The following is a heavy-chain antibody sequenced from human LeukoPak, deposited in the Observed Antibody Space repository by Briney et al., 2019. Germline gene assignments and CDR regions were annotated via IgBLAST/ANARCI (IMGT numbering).Heavy chain of an antibody. D-gene: IGHD6-13*01. V-gene: IGHV4-39*01. CDR2: IYYSGST. CDR3: ARRAGYSSSSAQSPFDY. Sequence: PSETLSLTCTVSGGSISSSSYYWGWIRQPPGKRLEWTGSIYYSGSTYYNPSLKSRVTVSVDTSKNQFSLKLSSVTAADTAVYYCARRAGYSSSSAQSPFDYWGQGTLVTVSS. J-gene: IGHJ4*02. CDR1: GGSISSSSYY.